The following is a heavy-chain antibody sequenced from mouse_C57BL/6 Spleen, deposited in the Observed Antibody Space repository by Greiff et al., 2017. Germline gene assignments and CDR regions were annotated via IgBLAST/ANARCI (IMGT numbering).Heavy chain of an antibody. CDR2: IWTGGGT. V-gene: IGHV2-9-1*01. D-gene: IGHD2-4*01. J-gene: IGHJ2*01. CDR1: GFSLTSYA. Sequence: VKLMESGPGLVAPSQSLSITCTVSGFSLTSYAISWVRQPPGKGLEWLGVIWTGGGTNYNSALKSRLSISKDNSKSQVFLKMNSLQTDDTARYYCARNSYDYDKGYYFDYWGQGTTLTVSS. CDR3: ARNSYDYDKGYYFDY.